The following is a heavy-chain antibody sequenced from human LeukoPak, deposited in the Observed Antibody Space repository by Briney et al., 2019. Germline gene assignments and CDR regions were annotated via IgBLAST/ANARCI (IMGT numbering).Heavy chain of an antibody. CDR3: ARDLPPPLRFFDY. J-gene: IGHJ4*02. Sequence: GGSLRLSCAASGFTFSDYYMSWIRQAPGKGLEWVSYISSSGSTIYYADSVKGRFTISRDNAKNSPYLQMNSLRAEDTAVYYCARDLPPPLRFFDYWGQGTLVTVSS. V-gene: IGHV3-11*01. CDR2: ISSSGSTI. CDR1: GFTFSDYY. D-gene: IGHD3-10*01.